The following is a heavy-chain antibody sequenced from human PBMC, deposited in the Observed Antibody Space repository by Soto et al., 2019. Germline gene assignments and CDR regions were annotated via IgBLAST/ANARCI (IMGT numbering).Heavy chain of an antibody. J-gene: IGHJ6*02. Sequence: PGGSLRLSCAASGFTFSSYAMHWVRQAPGKGLEWVAVISYDGSNKYHADSMKGRFTISRDNSKNTLYLQMNSLRAEDTAVYYCARPSAAAGTSYYYYGMDVWGQGTTVTVSS. CDR2: ISYDGSNK. CDR1: GFTFSSYA. D-gene: IGHD6-13*01. CDR3: ARPSAAAGTSYYYYGMDV. V-gene: IGHV3-30-3*01.